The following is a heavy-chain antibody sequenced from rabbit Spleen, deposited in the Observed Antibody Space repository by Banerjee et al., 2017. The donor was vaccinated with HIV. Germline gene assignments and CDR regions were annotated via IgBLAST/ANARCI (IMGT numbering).Heavy chain of an antibody. D-gene: IGHD8-1*01. J-gene: IGHJ6*01. V-gene: IGHV1S40*01. CDR1: GVSFSSSSY. CDR2: IDIGSSGFT. CDR3: ARNTGSSFSSYGMDL. Sequence: QSLEESGGGLVKPGASLTLTCTASGVSFSSSSYMSWVRQDPGKGLEWIACIDIGSSGFTYFATSAKGRFTCSKTSSTTVTLQMTRLTAADTATYFCARNTGSSFSSYGMDLWGPGTLVTVS.